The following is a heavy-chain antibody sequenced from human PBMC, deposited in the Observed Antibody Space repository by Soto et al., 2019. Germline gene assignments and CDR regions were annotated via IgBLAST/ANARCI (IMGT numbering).Heavy chain of an antibody. CDR3: ARSGIVVVPAAPGFDP. V-gene: IGHV4-31*03. CDR1: GGSISSGGYY. Sequence: QVQLQESGPGLVKPSQTLSLTCTVSGGSISSGGYYWSWIRQHPGKGLEWIGYIYYSGSTYYNPSLKGRVTISVDTSKNQFSLKLSSVTAADTAVYYCARSGIVVVPAAPGFDPWGQGTLVTVSS. D-gene: IGHD2-2*01. J-gene: IGHJ5*02. CDR2: IYYSGST.